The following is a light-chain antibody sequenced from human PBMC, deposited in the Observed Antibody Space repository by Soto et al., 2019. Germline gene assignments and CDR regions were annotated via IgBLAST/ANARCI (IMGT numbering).Light chain of an antibody. CDR1: QTVSSY. CDR3: QQRINWPPN. Sequence: EIVLTQSPATLSLSPGERATLSCRASQTVSSYLAWYQQKPGQAPRLLIYDASNRATGIPARFSGSGSGTDFTVTISSLEPEDFAVYYCQQRINWPPNFGQGTKLEIK. J-gene: IGKJ2*01. V-gene: IGKV3-11*01. CDR2: DAS.